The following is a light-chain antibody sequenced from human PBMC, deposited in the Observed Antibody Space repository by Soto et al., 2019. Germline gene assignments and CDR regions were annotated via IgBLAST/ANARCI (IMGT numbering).Light chain of an antibody. CDR2: DAY. V-gene: IGKV1-5*01. CDR1: QSISSW. Sequence: DIQMTQSPSTLSASVGDRVTITCRASQSISSWLAWYQQKPGKAPKLLIYDAYSLESGVPSRFSGSGSDTDFTLSINNLQPDDFSTYHCQQYNRYSLTFGLGTNVEIK. CDR3: QQYNRYSLT. J-gene: IGKJ4*01.